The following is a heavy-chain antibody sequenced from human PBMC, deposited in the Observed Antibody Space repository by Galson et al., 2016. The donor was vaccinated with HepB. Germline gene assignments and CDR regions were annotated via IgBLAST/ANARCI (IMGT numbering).Heavy chain of an antibody. CDR2: ISYDGSKQ. D-gene: IGHD2-15*01. Sequence: SLRLSCAASGFTPGFTFSHEAMHWVRQAPGKGLEWLAVISYDGSKQYYADSVKGRFTISRDNSRNTLYLQMNSLRAEDTAVYYCAKDRHCSGVNCYPAEDCWGQGTLVTVSS. CDR3: AKDRHCSGVNCYPAEDC. CDR1: GFTPGFTFSHEA. V-gene: IGHV3-30*04. J-gene: IGHJ4*02.